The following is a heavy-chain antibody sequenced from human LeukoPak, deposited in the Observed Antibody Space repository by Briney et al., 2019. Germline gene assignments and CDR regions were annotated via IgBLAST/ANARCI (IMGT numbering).Heavy chain of an antibody. J-gene: IGHJ3*02. CDR2: TYPGDSDT. V-gene: IGHV5-51*01. D-gene: IGHD7-27*01. Sequence: GESLKISCKGSGYTFTNYWIGWVRQMPGKGLEWMGITYPGDSDTRYSPSFQGQVTISADKSISTAYLQWSSLKASDTAMYYCARHYRTGRDAFDIWGQGTMVTVSS. CDR1: GYTFTNYW. CDR3: ARHYRTGRDAFDI.